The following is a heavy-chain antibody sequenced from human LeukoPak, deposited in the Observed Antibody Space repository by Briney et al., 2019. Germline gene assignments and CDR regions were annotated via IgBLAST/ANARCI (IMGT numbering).Heavy chain of an antibody. J-gene: IGHJ4*02. V-gene: IGHV1-8*01. D-gene: IGHD6-6*01. CDR1: GYTFTSYD. CDR2: MNPNSGNT. Sequence: EASVKVSRKASGYTFTSYDINWVRQATGQGLEWMGWMNPNSGNTGYAQKFQGRVTMTRNTSISTAYMELSSLRSEDTAVYYCARGPSSSSTSDYWGQGTLVIVSS. CDR3: ARGPSSSSTSDY.